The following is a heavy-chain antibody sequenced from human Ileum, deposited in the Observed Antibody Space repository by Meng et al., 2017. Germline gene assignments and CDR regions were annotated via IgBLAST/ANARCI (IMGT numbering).Heavy chain of an antibody. CDR3: ARVNYNY. D-gene: IGHD3-10*01. CDR1: GFTFTSYA. Sequence: GGSLRLSCAASGFTFTSYAMSWVRQAPGKGLECVSTISTTGSTTSYADSVRGRFTISRDNSKNTLYLQMNSLRVEDTAVYYCARVNYNYWGQGSLVTVSS. V-gene: IGHV3-23*01. CDR2: ISTTGSTT. J-gene: IGHJ4*02.